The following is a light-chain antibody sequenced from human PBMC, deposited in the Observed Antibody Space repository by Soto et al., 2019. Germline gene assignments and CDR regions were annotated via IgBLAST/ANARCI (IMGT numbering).Light chain of an antibody. J-gene: IGKJ5*01. V-gene: IGKV1-39*01. Sequence: DIQMTQSPSSLSVAVGDIVTITCRASQSISSYLNWYQQKPGKAPKLLIYAASSLQSGVPSRFSGSGSGTDFTLTISSLQPEDFATYYCQQSYSTKITFGQGTRLEIK. CDR1: QSISSY. CDR2: AAS. CDR3: QQSYSTKIT.